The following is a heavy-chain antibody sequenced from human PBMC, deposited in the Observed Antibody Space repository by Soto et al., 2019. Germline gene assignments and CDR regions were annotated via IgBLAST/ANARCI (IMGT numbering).Heavy chain of an antibody. Sequence: QVQLVQSGTEEKKPGASVKVSCKASGYTFTSYAMHWVRQAPGQRLEWMGWINAGNGNTKYSQKFQGRVTITRDTSASTAYMELSSLRSEDTSVYYCARAVAVPADFDYWGQGTLVTVSS. V-gene: IGHV1-3*05. CDR2: INAGNGNT. CDR1: GYTFTSYA. D-gene: IGHD6-19*01. CDR3: ARAVAVPADFDY. J-gene: IGHJ4*02.